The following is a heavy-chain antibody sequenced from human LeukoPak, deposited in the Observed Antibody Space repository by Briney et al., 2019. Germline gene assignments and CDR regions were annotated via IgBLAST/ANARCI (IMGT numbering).Heavy chain of an antibody. CDR3: ARGRRKQLVRERWFDP. D-gene: IGHD6-13*01. CDR1: GGSISIYY. Sequence: SETLSLTCTVSGGSISIYYWSWIRQPPGKGLEWIGEINHSGSTNYNPSLKSRVTISVDTSKNQFSLKLSSVTAADTAVYYCARGRRKQLVRERWFDPWGQGTLVTVSS. J-gene: IGHJ5*02. CDR2: INHSGST. V-gene: IGHV4-34*01.